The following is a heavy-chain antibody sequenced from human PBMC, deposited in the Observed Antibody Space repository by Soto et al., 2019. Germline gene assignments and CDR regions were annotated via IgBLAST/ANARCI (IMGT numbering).Heavy chain of an antibody. CDR2: IYYSGST. CDR3: ARDSTTIFGVVTDWFDP. D-gene: IGHD3-3*01. CDR1: GGCISSSIYY. Sequence: PXASLWLTGTVSGGCISSSIYYWGCIPHPPGKGLEWIGSIYYSGSTYYNPSLKSRVTISVDTSKNQFSLKLSSVTAADTAVYYCARDSTTIFGVVTDWFDPCGQRTLVTVSS. V-gene: IGHV4-39*02. J-gene: IGHJ5*02.